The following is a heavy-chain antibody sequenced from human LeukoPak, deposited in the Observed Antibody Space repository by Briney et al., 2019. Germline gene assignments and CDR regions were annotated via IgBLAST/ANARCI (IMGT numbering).Heavy chain of an antibody. J-gene: IGHJ6*03. CDR3: ASQTTFGYYYYYMDV. V-gene: IGHV1-69*05. CDR2: IIPIFGTA. CDR1: GGTFSSYA. D-gene: IGHD3-16*01. Sequence: ASEKVNCKASGGTFSSYAISWVRQATGQGLEWMGGIIPIFGTANYAQKFQGRVTITTDESTSTAYMELSSLRSEDTAVYYCASQTTFGYYYYYMDVWGKGTTVTVSS.